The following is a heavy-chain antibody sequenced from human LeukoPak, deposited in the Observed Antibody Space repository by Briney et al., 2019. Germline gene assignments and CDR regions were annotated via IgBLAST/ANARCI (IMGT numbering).Heavy chain of an antibody. V-gene: IGHV3-48*04. J-gene: IGHJ4*02. CDR1: GFTFSNYS. Sequence: GGSLRLSCAASGFTFSNYSMNWVRQAPGKGLEWVSYISRSSSTIYYADSVKGRFTISRDNAKNSLYLQMNSLRVEDTAVYYCARALGSGWVYFLGGQGTLVTVSS. CDR2: ISRSSSTI. D-gene: IGHD3-10*01. CDR3: ARALGSGWVYFL.